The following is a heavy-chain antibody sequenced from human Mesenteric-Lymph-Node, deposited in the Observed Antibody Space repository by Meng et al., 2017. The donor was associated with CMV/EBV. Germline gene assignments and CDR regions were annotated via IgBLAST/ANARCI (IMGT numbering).Heavy chain of an antibody. CDR2: ISSSGSTI. J-gene: IGHJ3*02. D-gene: IGHD3-10*02. Sequence: GESLKISCAASGFTFSSYEMNWVRQAPGKGLEWVSYISSSGSTIYYADSVKGRFTISRDNSKNTVYLQMNSLRADDTALYYCARGENAIFGAFDIWGQGTMVTVSS. V-gene: IGHV3-48*03. CDR1: GFTFSSYE. CDR3: ARGENAIFGAFDI.